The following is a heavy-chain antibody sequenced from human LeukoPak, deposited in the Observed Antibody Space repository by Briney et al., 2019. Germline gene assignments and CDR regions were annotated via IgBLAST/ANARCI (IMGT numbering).Heavy chain of an antibody. Sequence: SETLSLTCAVYGGPFSDYYWSWIRQPPGKGLEWIGEINHSGSTNYNPSLKSRVTISVDTSKNQLSLKLSSMTAADTAVYYCARQWLVSPLFDYWGQGTLVTVSS. CDR1: GGPFSDYY. V-gene: IGHV4-34*01. CDR3: ARQWLVSPLFDY. J-gene: IGHJ4*02. CDR2: INHSGST. D-gene: IGHD6-19*01.